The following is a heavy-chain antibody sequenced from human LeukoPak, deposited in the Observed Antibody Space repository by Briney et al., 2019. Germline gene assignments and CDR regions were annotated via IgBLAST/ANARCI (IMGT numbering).Heavy chain of an antibody. V-gene: IGHV3-53*05. Sequence: GGSLRLSCAASGFTVSSNYMSWVRQAPGKGLEWVSVIYSGGSTYYADSVKGRFTISRDNSKHTLYLQMNSLRAEDTAVYYCAKGSKAYYGSGSFYLSRDHFISRWGQGTLVTVSS. D-gene: IGHD3-10*01. CDR3: AKGSKAYYGSGSFYLSRDHFISR. CDR1: GFTVSSNY. J-gene: IGHJ4*02. CDR2: IYSGGST.